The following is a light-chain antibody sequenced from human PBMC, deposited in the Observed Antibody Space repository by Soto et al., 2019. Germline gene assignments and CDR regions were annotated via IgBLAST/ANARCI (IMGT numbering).Light chain of an antibody. Sequence: QSVLTQPASVSGSPGQSITISCTGTSSDIGAYNYVSWYQQHPGKAPKLMIYGLTNRPSGVSNRFSGSKSGNTDSLTISGLQAEDEADNYFSSYTTSLTLVFGGGTKLTVL. CDR1: SSDIGAYNY. CDR2: GLT. J-gene: IGLJ3*02. V-gene: IGLV2-14*01. CDR3: SSYTTSLTLV.